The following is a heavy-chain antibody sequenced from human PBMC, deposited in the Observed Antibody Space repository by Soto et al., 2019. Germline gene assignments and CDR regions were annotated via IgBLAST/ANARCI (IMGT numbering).Heavy chain of an antibody. D-gene: IGHD1-26*01. CDR2: INAGNGNT. V-gene: IGHV1-3*05. CDR3: TRVGRYYLPDF. CDR1: GYTFTNYA. J-gene: IGHJ4*02. Sequence: QVQLVQSGAEEKKPGASVKVSCKASGYTFTNYAMHWVRQAPGQRLEWMGWINAGNGNTKYSQKFQGRVTITRDTAASTAYRELSSLRSEDTAVYYCTRVGRYYLPDFWGQGTLVTVSS.